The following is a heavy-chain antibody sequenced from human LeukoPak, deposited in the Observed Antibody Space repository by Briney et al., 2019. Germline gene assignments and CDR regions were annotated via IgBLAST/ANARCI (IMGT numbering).Heavy chain of an antibody. D-gene: IGHD1-7*01. CDR2: ISGSGSST. J-gene: IGHJ4*02. V-gene: IGHV3-23*01. CDR3: AKARNFYYFDY. Sequence: GGSLRLSCAASGFTFSSYAMSWVRQAPGKGLEWVSTISGSGSSTYYADSVKGRFPISRDNPKNTLYLQMNSLKAEDTAIYYCAKARNFYYFDYWGQGTLVTVSS. CDR1: GFTFSSYA.